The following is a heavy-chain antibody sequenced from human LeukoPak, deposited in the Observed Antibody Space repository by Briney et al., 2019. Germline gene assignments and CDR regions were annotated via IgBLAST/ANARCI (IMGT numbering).Heavy chain of an antibody. Sequence: GGSLRLSCAASGFTFSSYGMHWVRQAPGKGLEWVAFIRYDGSNKYYADSVKGRFTISRDNSKNTLYLQMNSLRAEDTAVYYCARDRQSGSHLNFFDYWGQGALVTVSS. CDR1: GFTFSSYG. D-gene: IGHD1-26*01. J-gene: IGHJ4*02. V-gene: IGHV3-30*02. CDR3: ARDRQSGSHLNFFDY. CDR2: IRYDGSNK.